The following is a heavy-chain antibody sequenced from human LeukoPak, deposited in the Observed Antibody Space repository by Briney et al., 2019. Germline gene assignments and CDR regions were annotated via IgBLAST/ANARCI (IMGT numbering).Heavy chain of an antibody. J-gene: IGHJ3*02. CDR2: IGSGGAI. CDR1: GFTFSDYS. CDR3: AREGYYGAFDI. D-gene: IGHD3-10*01. V-gene: IGHV3-48*02. Sequence: PGGSLKLSCAASGFTFSDYSMNWVRQAPGKGLEWVSYIGSGGAIYYAGSVKGRFTISRDNAKNSLCLQMNSLRDEDTSVYYCAREGYYGAFDIWGQGTMVTVSS.